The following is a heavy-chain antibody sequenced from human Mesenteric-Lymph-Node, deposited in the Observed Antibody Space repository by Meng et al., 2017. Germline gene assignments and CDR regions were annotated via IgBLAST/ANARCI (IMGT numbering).Heavy chain of an antibody. CDR1: SVSSSRSAW. CDR3: ARGQKGYFDL. Sequence: QARLPRSGPGLVRPSGPLSLTCGVVSVSSSRSAWWSWVRQPPGKGLEWIGAYSHSGSTNYNASSKSRGTISVDTSKNQFSLKLSSVTAADTAVYYCARGQKGYFDLWGRGTLVTVSS. V-gene: IGHV4-4*02. J-gene: IGHJ2*01. CDR2: YSHSGST.